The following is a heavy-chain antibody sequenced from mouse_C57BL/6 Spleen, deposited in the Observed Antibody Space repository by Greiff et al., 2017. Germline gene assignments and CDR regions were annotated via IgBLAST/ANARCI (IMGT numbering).Heavy chain of an antibody. CDR2: IHPSDSDT. CDR1: GYTFTSYW. Sequence: QVQLQQPGAELVKPGASVKVSCKASGYTFTSYWMHWVKQRPGQGLEWIGRIHPSDSDTNYNQKFKGKATFTVDKSSSTAYMQLSSLTSEDSAVYYCATAYGYDGAWFAYWGQGTLVTVSA. J-gene: IGHJ3*01. V-gene: IGHV1-74*01. CDR3: ATAYGYDGAWFAY. D-gene: IGHD2-2*01.